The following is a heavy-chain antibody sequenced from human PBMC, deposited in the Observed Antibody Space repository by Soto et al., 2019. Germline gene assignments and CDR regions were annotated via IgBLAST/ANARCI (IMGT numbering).Heavy chain of an antibody. J-gene: IGHJ4*02. V-gene: IGHV1-18*01. D-gene: IGHD1-1*01. CDR2: ISAHNGNT. CDR3: ARGRYGDY. CDR1: GYAFTTYG. Sequence: QVHLVQSGAEVKKPGASVKVSCKGSGYAFTTYGITWVRQAPGQGLEWMGWISAHNGNTXYAQKLQGRVTVTRDTXTXXAYXELRSLRSDDTAVYYCARGRYGDYWGQGALVTVSS.